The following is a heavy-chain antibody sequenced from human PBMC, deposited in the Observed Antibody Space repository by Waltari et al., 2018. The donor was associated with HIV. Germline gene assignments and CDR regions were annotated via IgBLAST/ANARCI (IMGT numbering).Heavy chain of an antibody. V-gene: IGHV1-18*01. Sequence: QVQLVQSGAEVKKPGASVKVSCKASGYTFTSYGISWVRQAPGQGLEWMGWISDYNGNTNYAQKLQGRVTMTTDTSTSTAYMELRSLRSDDTAVYYCARVTMIVVVPPSLDYWGQGTLVTVSS. CDR3: ARVTMIVVVPPSLDY. D-gene: IGHD3-22*01. J-gene: IGHJ4*02. CDR2: ISDYNGNT. CDR1: GYTFTSYG.